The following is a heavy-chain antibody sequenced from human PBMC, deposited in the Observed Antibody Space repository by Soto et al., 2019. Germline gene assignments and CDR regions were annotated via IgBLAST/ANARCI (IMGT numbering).Heavy chain of an antibody. V-gene: IGHV3-48*02. CDR3: ARRITMVRGPYYYYGLDV. J-gene: IGHJ6*02. CDR2: ISSTSSTK. D-gene: IGHD3-10*01. Sequence: PGGSLRLSCAGSGFTFSSHAMTWVRQAPGKGLEWVSFISSTSSTKDYADSVKGRFTISRDNAKNSVYLQMNSLRDGDTAVYYCARRITMVRGPYYYYGLDVWGQGTTVTVS. CDR1: GFTFSSHA.